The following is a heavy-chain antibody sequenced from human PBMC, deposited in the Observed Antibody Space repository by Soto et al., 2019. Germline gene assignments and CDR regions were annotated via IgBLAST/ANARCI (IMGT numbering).Heavy chain of an antibody. CDR2: IRGNGDPP. D-gene: IGHD5-12*01. CDR3: AKSRGGNNFDFFD. CDR1: GFTFSSYA. Sequence: VGSLRLSCSASGFTFSSYAMHWVRQAPGKGLEYVSGIRGNGDPPFYADSVKGRFTISRDNSKNTLYLQMSSLSADDTAVYYCAKSRGGNNFDFFDWGQGALVTVSS. V-gene: IGHV3-64D*06. J-gene: IGHJ4*02.